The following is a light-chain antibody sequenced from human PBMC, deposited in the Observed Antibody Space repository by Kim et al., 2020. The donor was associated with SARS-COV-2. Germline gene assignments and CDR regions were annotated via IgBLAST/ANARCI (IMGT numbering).Light chain of an antibody. CDR3: QTWDTGIRV. CDR1: SGQSTYA. J-gene: IGLJ3*02. V-gene: IGLV4-69*01. CDR2: VNSEDSV. Sequence: ASVRVTWNLRSGQSTYAIAWHQRQPEKGPRYLMKVNSEDSVYKRDGSPDRFSGSSSGAGRYLTISRLQSEDEANYFCQTWDTGIRVFGGGTQLTVL.